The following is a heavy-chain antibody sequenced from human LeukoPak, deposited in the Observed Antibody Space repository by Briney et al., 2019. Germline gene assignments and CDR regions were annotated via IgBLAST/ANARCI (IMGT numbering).Heavy chain of an antibody. CDR3: AREGYCSSTTCYPWFDP. Sequence: ASVKVSCKASGYTFTSYGISWVRQAPGQGLEWMGWISAYNGNTNYAQKLQGRVTMTTDTSTSTAYMELRSLRSDDTAVYYSAREGYCSSTTCYPWFDPWGQGTLVTVSS. J-gene: IGHJ5*02. CDR2: ISAYNGNT. D-gene: IGHD2-2*01. V-gene: IGHV1-18*01. CDR1: GYTFTSYG.